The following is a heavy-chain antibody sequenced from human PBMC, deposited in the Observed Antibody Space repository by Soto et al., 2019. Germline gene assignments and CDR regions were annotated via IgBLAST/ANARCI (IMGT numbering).Heavy chain of an antibody. J-gene: IGHJ6*02. V-gene: IGHV4-30-2*01. CDR1: GGSISSGGYS. Sequence: TLYLTCAVSGGSISSGGYSWSWIRQTPGKGLEWIGYIYPTGKTYYNPSLENRVTISIDTSKNQFSLQLTSVTAADTAVYYCGRAPPGPAPRLGVWGHGTTVTVSS. CDR2: IYPTGKT. CDR3: GRAPPGPAPRLGV.